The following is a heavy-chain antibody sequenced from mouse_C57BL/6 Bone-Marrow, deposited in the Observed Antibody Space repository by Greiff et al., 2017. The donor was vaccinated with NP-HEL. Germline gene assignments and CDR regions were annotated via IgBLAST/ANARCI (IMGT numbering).Heavy chain of an antibody. D-gene: IGHD2-2*01. CDR2: INPSSGYT. Sequence: VQLQQSGAELTKPGASVKLSCKASGYTFTSYWMHWVKQRPGQGLEWIGYINPSSGYTKYNQKFKDKATLTADKSSSTAYMQLSSLTYEDSAVYYCARGPIYYGYDGSPWFAYGGQGTLVTVSA. CDR3: ARGPIYYGYDGSPWFAY. V-gene: IGHV1-7*01. CDR1: GYTFTSYW. J-gene: IGHJ3*01.